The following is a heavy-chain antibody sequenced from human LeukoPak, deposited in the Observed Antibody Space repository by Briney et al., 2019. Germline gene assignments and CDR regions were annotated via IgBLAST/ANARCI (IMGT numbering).Heavy chain of an antibody. CDR1: GFTFSSYG. CDR2: ISTSGSTM. CDR3: ARQVIPDY. Sequence: GGSLRLSCAASGFTFSSYGMHWVRQAPGKGLEWVSYISTSGSTMYYADSVKGRFTISRDNAKNSLYLQMNSLRAEDTAVYYCARQVIPDYWGQGTLVTVSS. D-gene: IGHD2-21*01. V-gene: IGHV3-48*04. J-gene: IGHJ4*02.